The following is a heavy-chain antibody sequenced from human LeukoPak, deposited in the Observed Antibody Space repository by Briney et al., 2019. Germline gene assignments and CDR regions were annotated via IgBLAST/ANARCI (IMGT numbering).Heavy chain of an antibody. CDR3: GRISCGADCDGGNGVDY. CDR1: GDSISGYY. V-gene: IGHV4-59*01. CDR2: IYYTGGT. J-gene: IGHJ4*02. Sequence: PSETLSLTCTVSGDSISGYYWSWIRQPPGKGLEWIGYIYYTGGTNYNPSLKSRVTISVDTSKNRFSLNLSSVTAADTAVSYCGRISCGADCDGGNGVDYWGQGTLVTVSP. D-gene: IGHD2-21*02.